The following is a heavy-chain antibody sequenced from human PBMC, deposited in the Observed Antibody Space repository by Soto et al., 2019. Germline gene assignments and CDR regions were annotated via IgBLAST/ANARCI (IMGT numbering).Heavy chain of an antibody. D-gene: IGHD2-2*01. V-gene: IGHV4-34*01. Sequence: QVQLQQWGAGLLKPSETLSLTCAVYGGSFSGYYWSWIRQPPGKGPEWTGEINHSGSTNYNPSLKSRVTISVDASKIQFDLKLSSVTAAHLAVYYSARGGNIVVVPAAIGYYYYYMDVWGKGTTVAVSS. J-gene: IGHJ6*03. CDR3: ARGGNIVVVPAAIGYYYYYMDV. CDR1: GGSFSGYY. CDR2: INHSGST.